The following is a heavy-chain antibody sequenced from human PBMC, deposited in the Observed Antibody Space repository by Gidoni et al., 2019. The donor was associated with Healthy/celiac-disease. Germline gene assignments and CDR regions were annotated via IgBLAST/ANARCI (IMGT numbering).Heavy chain of an antibody. J-gene: IGHJ4*02. CDR1: VFRFRSDG. D-gene: IGHD6-19*01. CDR3: ARDFRPNSSGWYFDY. V-gene: IGHV3-33*01. CDR2: IWYDGSNK. Sequence: QVLLVASGGGVVQPGRSRRPSCAASVFRFRSDGVQWVRQAPGKGLEWVAVIWYDGSNKDYADSVKGRFTISRDNSKNTLYLQMNSLRAEDTAVYYCARDFRPNSSGWYFDYWGQGTLVTVSS.